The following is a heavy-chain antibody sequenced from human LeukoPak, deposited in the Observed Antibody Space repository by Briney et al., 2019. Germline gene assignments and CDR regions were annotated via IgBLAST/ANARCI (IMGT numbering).Heavy chain of an antibody. CDR2: INHSGST. J-gene: IGHJ4*02. CDR3: ARPLAVAALDY. D-gene: IGHD6-19*01. V-gene: IGHV4-34*01. CDR1: GGSFSGYY. Sequence: PSETLSLTCAVYGGSFSGYYWSWIRQPPGKGLEWIGEINHSGSTNYNPSLKSRVTISVDTSKNQFSLKLSSVTAADTAVYYCARPLAVAALDYWGQGTLVTVSS.